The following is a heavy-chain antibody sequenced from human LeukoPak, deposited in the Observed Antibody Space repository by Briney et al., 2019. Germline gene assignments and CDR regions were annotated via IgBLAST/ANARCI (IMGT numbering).Heavy chain of an antibody. V-gene: IGHV4-39*07. CDR3: ARDRGYGDYDLDY. CDR1: GGSISSSSYY. J-gene: IGHJ4*02. D-gene: IGHD4-17*01. CDR2: IYYSGST. Sequence: SETLSLTCTVSGGSISSSSYYWGWIRQPPGKGLEWIGSIYYSGSTNYNPSLKSRVTISVDTSKNQFSLKLSSVTAADTAVYYCARDRGYGDYDLDYWGQGTLVTASS.